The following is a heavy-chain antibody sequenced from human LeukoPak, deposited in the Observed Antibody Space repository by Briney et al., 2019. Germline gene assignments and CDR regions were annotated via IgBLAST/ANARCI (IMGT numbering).Heavy chain of an antibody. V-gene: IGHV1-2*02. J-gene: IGHJ4*02. CDR3: ARRYDSSGYYWYYFDY. D-gene: IGHD3-22*01. Sequence: ASVKVSCKASGYIFTGYYMHWVRQAPGQGLEWMGWINPNSGGTNYAQKFQGRVTMTRDTSISTAYMELSRLRSDDTAVYYCARRYDSSGYYWYYFDYWGQGTPVTVSS. CDR2: INPNSGGT. CDR1: GYIFTGYY.